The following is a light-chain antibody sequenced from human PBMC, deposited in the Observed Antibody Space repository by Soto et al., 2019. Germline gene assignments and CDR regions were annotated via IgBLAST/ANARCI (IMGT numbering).Light chain of an antibody. J-gene: IGLJ2*01. V-gene: IGLV2-23*02. CDR2: EVT. CDR1: SSDVGSYNF. CDR3: CSYAGTGTPVL. Sequence: QSVLTQPASVSGSPGQSITISCTGTSSDVGSYNFVSWYQQHPGKAPKLMIYEVTERPSGVSNRFSGSKSGNTASLTISGLQVEDEADYYCCSYAGTGTPVLFGGGTKLTVL.